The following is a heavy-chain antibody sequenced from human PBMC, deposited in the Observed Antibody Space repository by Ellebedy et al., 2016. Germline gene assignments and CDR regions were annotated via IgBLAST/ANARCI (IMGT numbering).Heavy chain of an antibody. CDR2: ISYSGST. CDR3: GRAGNYGQVDV. D-gene: IGHD3-22*01. CDR1: GGSISSGGHF. V-gene: IGHV4-31*03. Sequence: LRLSCSVSGGSISSGGHFWTWIRQHPGKGLEWIGNISYSGSTDYNPSLKSRVIISVDTSKNQFSLKLSSVTAADSAVYSCGRAGNYGQVDVWGQGTTVTVSS. J-gene: IGHJ6*02.